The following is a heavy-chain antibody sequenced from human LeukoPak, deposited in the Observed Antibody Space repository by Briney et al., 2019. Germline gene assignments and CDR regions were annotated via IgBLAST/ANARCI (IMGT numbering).Heavy chain of an antibody. D-gene: IGHD1-26*01. CDR1: GYSISSGYY. J-gene: IGHJ4*02. V-gene: IGHV4-38-2*02. CDR3: ARDLKVGATVFDY. Sequence: PSETLSLTCTVSGYSISSGYYWGWIRQPPGKGLEWIGSIYHSGSTYYNPSLKSRVTISVDTSKNQFSLKLSSVTAADTAVYYCARDLKVGATVFDYWGQGTLVTVSS. CDR2: IYHSGST.